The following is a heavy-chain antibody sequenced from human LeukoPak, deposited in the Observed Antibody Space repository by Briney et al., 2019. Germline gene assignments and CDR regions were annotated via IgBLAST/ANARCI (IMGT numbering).Heavy chain of an antibody. CDR1: AVSISSGNFY. D-gene: IGHD2-2*01. CDR2: VYSTGNT. Sequence: SETLSLTCTVSAVSISSGNFYWSWIRQSAGKGLEWFGHVYSTGNTKYNPSLKSRVTISADTSKNQISLRLRSVTAADTAMFYCARDGDAVSAAIAGAFDLWGRGTMVTVSS. J-gene: IGHJ3*01. V-gene: IGHV4-61*09. CDR3: ARDGDAVSAAIAGAFDL.